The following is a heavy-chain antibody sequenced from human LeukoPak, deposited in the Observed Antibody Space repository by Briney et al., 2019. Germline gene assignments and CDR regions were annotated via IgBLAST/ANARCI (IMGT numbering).Heavy chain of an antibody. CDR1: GFTVSSND. CDR3: ATLSSGYLYY. D-gene: IGHD3-22*01. Sequence: GGSLRLSCAASGFTVSSNDMSWVRQAPGEGLEWVSVIYSGGSTYYADSVKGRFTISRDNSKNTLYLQMNSLTAEDTAVYYCATLSSGYLYYWGQGTLVTVSS. J-gene: IGHJ4*02. CDR2: IYSGGST. V-gene: IGHV3-53*01.